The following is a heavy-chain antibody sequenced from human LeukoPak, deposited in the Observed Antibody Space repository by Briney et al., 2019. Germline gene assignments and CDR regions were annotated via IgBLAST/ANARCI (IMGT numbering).Heavy chain of an antibody. Sequence: SETLSLTCTVSGDSISTSNSYWGWIRQPPGKGLEWIGSIYYSGNTYYNASLKSRVTISVDTSKNQFSLKLSSVTAADTAVYYCARHYYGSGSYYNVYWFDPWGQGTLVTVSS. J-gene: IGHJ5*02. CDR1: GDSISTSNSY. V-gene: IGHV4-39*01. D-gene: IGHD3-10*01. CDR2: IYYSGNT. CDR3: ARHYYGSGSYYNVYWFDP.